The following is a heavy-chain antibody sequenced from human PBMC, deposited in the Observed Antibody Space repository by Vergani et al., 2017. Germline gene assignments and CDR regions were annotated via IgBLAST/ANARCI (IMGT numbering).Heavy chain of an antibody. CDR2: IYTSGST. J-gene: IGHJ6*02. CDR3: ARDQAAVAGYYYYGMDV. CDR1: GGSISSYY. D-gene: IGHD6-19*01. V-gene: IGHV4-4*07. Sequence: QVQLQESGPGLVKPSETLSLTCTVSGGSISSYYWSWIRQPAGKGLEWIGRIYTSGSTNYNPSLKSRVTMSVATSKNQFSLKLSSVTAADTDVYYCARDQAAVAGYYYYGMDVWGQGTTVTVSS.